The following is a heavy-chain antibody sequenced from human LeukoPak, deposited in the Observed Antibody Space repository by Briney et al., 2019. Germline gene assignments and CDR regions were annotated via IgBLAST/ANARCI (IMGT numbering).Heavy chain of an antibody. CDR2: IYYSGST. V-gene: IGHV4-59*06. CDR1: GGSISSYY. D-gene: IGHD6-13*01. Sequence: SSETLSLTCTVSGGSISSYYWSWIRQPPGKGLEWIGYIYYSGSTYYNPSLKSRVTISVDTSKNQFSLKLSSVTAADTAVYYCASGYSPIDYWGQGTLVTVSS. CDR3: ASGYSPIDY. J-gene: IGHJ4*02.